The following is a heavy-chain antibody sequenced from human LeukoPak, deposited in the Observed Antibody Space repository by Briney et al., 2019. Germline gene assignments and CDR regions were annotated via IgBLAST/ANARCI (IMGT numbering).Heavy chain of an antibody. V-gene: IGHV1-24*01. Sequence: ASVKVSCKVTPCTLTELSMQWVSQAPGTGVEGKGGFDPEDGETIYAQKLQGRVPMTEDTSTDTAYMELSSLRSEDTAVYYCATPLVGATTRFDYWGEGTLVTVSS. CDR2: FDPEDGET. CDR3: ATPLVGATTRFDY. D-gene: IGHD1-26*01. CDR1: PCTLTELS. J-gene: IGHJ4*02.